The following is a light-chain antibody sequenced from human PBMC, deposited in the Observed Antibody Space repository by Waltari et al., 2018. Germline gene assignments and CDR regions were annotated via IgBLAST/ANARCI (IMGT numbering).Light chain of an antibody. Sequence: EIVMTQSPATLSVSPGERATLSCRASQSVSNNLAWYQQKPGQTPRLLIYGASIRATGIPARFSGSVSGTEFTLTISSLQSEDFAVYYCHQYKRWPRTFGQG. J-gene: IGKJ1*01. CDR1: QSVSNN. CDR2: GAS. V-gene: IGKV3D-15*01. CDR3: HQYKRWPRT.